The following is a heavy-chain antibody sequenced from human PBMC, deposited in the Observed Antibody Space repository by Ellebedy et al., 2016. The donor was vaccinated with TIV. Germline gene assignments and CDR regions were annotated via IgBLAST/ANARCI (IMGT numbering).Heavy chain of an antibody. J-gene: IGHJ5*02. CDR2: INHSGST. D-gene: IGHD4-17*01. V-gene: IGHV4-34*01. CDR1: GGSFSGYY. CDR3: ARGREIMTTVTRNWFDP. Sequence: SETLSLTXAVYGGSFSGYYWSWIRQPPGKGLEWIGEINHSGSTNYNPSLKSRVTISVDTSKNQFSLKLSSVTAADTAVYYCARGREIMTTVTRNWFDPWGQGTLVTVSS.